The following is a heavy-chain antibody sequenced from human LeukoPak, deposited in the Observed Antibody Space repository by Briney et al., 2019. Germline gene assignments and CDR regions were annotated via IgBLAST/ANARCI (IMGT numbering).Heavy chain of an antibody. CDR3: ARPTGYSSSWYVVDY. D-gene: IGHD6-13*01. Sequence: GGSLRLSCAASGFTFSSYAMSWVRQAPGKGLEWVSAISGSGGSTYYADSVKGRFTISRDNSKNTLYLQMNSLRAEDTAVYYCARPTGYSSSWYVVDYWGQGTLVTVSS. V-gene: IGHV3-23*01. J-gene: IGHJ4*02. CDR1: GFTFSSYA. CDR2: ISGSGGST.